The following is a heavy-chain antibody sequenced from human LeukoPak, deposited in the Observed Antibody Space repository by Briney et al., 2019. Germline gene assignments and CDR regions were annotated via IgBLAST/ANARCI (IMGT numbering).Heavy chain of an antibody. Sequence: AETLSLTCTVSGGSISSYYWSWIRQSPGKGLEWIGYINYSGSANYNPALKRRVTISLGKSKNQVSLMVNSVPAADTAADYCAGDRGTGDLDAFHSWGQGTLVIVSS. J-gene: IGHJ3*02. V-gene: IGHV4-59*01. CDR1: GGSISSYY. CDR2: INYSGSA. CDR3: AGDRGTGDLDAFHS. D-gene: IGHD7-27*01.